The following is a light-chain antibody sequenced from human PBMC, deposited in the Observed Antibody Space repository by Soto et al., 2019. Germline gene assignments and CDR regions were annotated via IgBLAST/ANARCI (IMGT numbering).Light chain of an antibody. CDR1: NSNIGSNT. CDR3: AGWDDSLNGVV. J-gene: IGLJ2*01. CDR2: SNN. Sequence: QSVVTQPPSASGTPEQRVTIPCSGSNSNIGSNTVNWYQQLPGAAPKLLIYSNNQRPSGVPDRFSGSKSGTSASLAITGLQSEDEADYYCAGWDDSLNGVVFGGGTKLTVL. V-gene: IGLV1-44*01.